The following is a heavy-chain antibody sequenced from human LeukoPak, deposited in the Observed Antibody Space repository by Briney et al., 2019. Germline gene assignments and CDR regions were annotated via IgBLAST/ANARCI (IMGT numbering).Heavy chain of an antibody. D-gene: IGHD6-6*01. CDR3: AKHIAARPSYFDY. Sequence: GGSLRLSCAASGFTFSSYAMSWVRQAPGKGLEWVSGISDSGGSTDYADSVKGRFTISRDNSKNTLYLQMNSLRAEDTAVYYCAKHIAARPSYFDYWGQGTLVTVSS. V-gene: IGHV3-23*01. CDR2: ISDSGGST. J-gene: IGHJ4*02. CDR1: GFTFSSYA.